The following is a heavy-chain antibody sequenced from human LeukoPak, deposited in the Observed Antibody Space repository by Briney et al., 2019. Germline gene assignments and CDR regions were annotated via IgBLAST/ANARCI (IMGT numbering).Heavy chain of an antibody. CDR2: INPNSGGT. CDR3: ARGHDYGDYVVWFDP. Sequence: GASVKVSCKASGYTFTGYHMHWVRQAPGQGLEWMGWINPNSGGTNYARKFQGRVTMTRDTSTSTAYMELRSLRSDDTAVYYCARGHDYGDYVVWFDPWGQGTLVTVSS. V-gene: IGHV1-2*02. D-gene: IGHD4-17*01. CDR1: GYTFTGYH. J-gene: IGHJ5*02.